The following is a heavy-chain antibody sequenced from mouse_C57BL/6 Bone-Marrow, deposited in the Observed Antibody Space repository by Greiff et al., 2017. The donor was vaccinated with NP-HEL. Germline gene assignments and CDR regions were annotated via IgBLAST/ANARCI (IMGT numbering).Heavy chain of an antibody. D-gene: IGHD2-3*01. V-gene: IGHV1-52*01. Sequence: QVQLQQPGAELVRPGSSVKLSCKASGYTFTSYWMHWVKQRPIQGLEWIANIDPSDSETHYNQKFKDKATLTVDKSSSTAYMQLSSLTSEDSAVYYCARSDGYPFDYWGQGTTLTVSS. J-gene: IGHJ2*01. CDR1: GYTFTSYW. CDR3: ARSDGYPFDY. CDR2: IDPSDSET.